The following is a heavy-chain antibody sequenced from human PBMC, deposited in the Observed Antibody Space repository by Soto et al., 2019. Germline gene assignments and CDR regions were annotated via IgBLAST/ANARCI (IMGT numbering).Heavy chain of an antibody. J-gene: IGHJ6*02. CDR3: AKGRSYYYYYGVDV. CDR2: IIDSGGST. V-gene: IGHV3-23*01. CDR1: GLTFSSHA. Sequence: GGSLRLPCAASGLTFSSHAMSWVRQDPGKGLEWVSDIIDSGGSTYYADSVKGRFTISRDNSKSTLYLQMNSLRAEDTALYYCAKGRSYYYYYGVDVWGQGTTVTVSS.